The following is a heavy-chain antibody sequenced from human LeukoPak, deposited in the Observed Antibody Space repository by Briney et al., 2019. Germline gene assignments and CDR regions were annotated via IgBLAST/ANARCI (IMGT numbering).Heavy chain of an antibody. CDR3: AREFRGDDYGDYDPLYYFDY. D-gene: IGHD4-17*01. Sequence: ASVKVSCKASGGTFSSYAISWVRQAPGQGLEWMGRIIPILGIANYAQKFQGRVTITADKATSTAYMELSSLRSEDTAVYYCAREFRGDDYGDYDPLYYFDYWGQGTLVTVSS. CDR1: GGTFSSYA. CDR2: IIPILGIA. V-gene: IGHV1-69*04. J-gene: IGHJ4*02.